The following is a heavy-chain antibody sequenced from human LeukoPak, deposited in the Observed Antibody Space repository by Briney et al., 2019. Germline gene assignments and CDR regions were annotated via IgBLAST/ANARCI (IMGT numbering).Heavy chain of an antibody. J-gene: IGHJ4*02. V-gene: IGHV3-23*01. Sequence: GGSLRLSCAASGFTFSSYAMSWVRQAPGNGLEWVSAINGRGDSTFYADSVKGQFTISRDNSKSTVYLQMNSLRADDTAVYYCAKERQTGDYFTSDFWGQGTLVTVSS. CDR3: AKERQTGDYFTSDF. D-gene: IGHD4-17*01. CDR1: GFTFSSYA. CDR2: INGRGDST.